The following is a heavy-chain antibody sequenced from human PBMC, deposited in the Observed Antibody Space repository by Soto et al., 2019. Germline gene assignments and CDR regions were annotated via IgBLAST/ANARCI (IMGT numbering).Heavy chain of an antibody. CDR1: GYTFTSYY. CDR2: INPSGGST. D-gene: IGHD2-2*01. J-gene: IGHJ4*02. V-gene: IGHV1-46*03. Sequence: EASVKVSCKASGYTFTSYYMHWVRQAPGQGLEWMGIINPSGGSTSYAQKFQGRVTMTRDTSTSTVYMELSSLRSEDTAVYYCARDSDRYCSSTSRRTFDYWGQGTLVTVYS. CDR3: ARDSDRYCSSTSRRTFDY.